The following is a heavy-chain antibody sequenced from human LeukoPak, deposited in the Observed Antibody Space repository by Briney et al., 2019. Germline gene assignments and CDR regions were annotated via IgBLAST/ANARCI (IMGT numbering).Heavy chain of an antibody. CDR3: ARALVIDY. J-gene: IGHJ4*02. CDR2: IKEDGSEK. V-gene: IGHV3-7*01. D-gene: IGHD4-23*01. Sequence: PGGSLRLSCAASGFTFSNYWMSWVRQAPGKGLEWVANIKEDGSEKYYVDSVKGRFTISRDNVKKSLYLQMNSLRADDTAVYYCARALVIDYWGQGTLVAVSS. CDR1: GFTFSNYW.